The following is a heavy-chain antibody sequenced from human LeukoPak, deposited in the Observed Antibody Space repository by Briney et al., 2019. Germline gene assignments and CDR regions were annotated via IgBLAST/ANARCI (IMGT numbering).Heavy chain of an antibody. V-gene: IGHV4-39*07. D-gene: IGHD6-19*01. Sequence: PSETLSLTCTVSGGSISSSSYYWGWIRQPPGKGLEWIGSIYYSGSTYYNPSLKSRVTISVDTSKNQFSLKLSSVTAADTAVYYCAKWLKARKYFDLWGRGTLVTVSS. CDR1: GGSISSSSYY. J-gene: IGHJ2*01. CDR3: AKWLKARKYFDL. CDR2: IYYSGST.